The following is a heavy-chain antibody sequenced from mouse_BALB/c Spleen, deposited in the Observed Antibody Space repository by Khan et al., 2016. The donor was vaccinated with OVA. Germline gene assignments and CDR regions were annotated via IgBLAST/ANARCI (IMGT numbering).Heavy chain of an antibody. Sequence: EVELVESGAELVRPGALVKLSCKASGFTIKDYYMYWVKQRPEQGLEWIGWIDPENGNTIYDPKFQGKASITADTSSNTAYLQLSSLTSEDTAVYYCARRGYGNYWFAYWGQGTLVTVSA. CDR1: GFTIKDYY. J-gene: IGHJ3*01. CDR2: IDPENGNT. D-gene: IGHD2-1*01. V-gene: IGHV14-1*02. CDR3: ARRGYGNYWFAY.